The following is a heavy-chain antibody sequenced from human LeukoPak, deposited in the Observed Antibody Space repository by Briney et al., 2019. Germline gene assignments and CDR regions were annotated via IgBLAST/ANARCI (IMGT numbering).Heavy chain of an antibody. Sequence: GGSLRLSCAASGFTFDDYGMSWARQAPGKGLEWVSGINWNGGSTGYADSVKGRFTISRDNAKNSLYLQMNSLRAEDTALYHCARVVMDGPLRYFDWLSSSWFDPWGQGTLVTVSS. D-gene: IGHD3-9*01. V-gene: IGHV3-20*01. CDR3: ARVVMDGPLRYFDWLSSSWFDP. CDR1: GFTFDDYG. J-gene: IGHJ5*02. CDR2: INWNGGST.